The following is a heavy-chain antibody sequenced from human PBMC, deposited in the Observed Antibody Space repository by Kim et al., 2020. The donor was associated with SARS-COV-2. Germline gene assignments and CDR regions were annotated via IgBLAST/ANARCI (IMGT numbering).Heavy chain of an antibody. CDR3: ARDLGLALDHYYFFGMDV. CDR2: IYSDGRT. CDR1: GFTVSSTY. V-gene: IGHV3-53*04. J-gene: IGHJ6*02. D-gene: IGHD6-19*01. Sequence: GGSLRLSCEASGFTVSSTYISWVRQAPGKGLEWVSVIYSDGRTNYADSVKGRFTISRHISENTLYLQMNSLRAEDTAVYYCARDLGLALDHYYFFGMDVWGQGTTVTVSS.